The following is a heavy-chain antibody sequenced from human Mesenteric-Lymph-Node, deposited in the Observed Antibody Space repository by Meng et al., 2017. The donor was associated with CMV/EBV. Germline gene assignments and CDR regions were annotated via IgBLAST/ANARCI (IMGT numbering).Heavy chain of an antibody. CDR1: GFTVSSNY. V-gene: IGHV3-66*04. Sequence: GGSLRLSCAASGFTVSSNYMSWVRQAPGKGLEWVSVIYSGGSTYYADSVKGRFTISRDNAKNSLYLQMNSLRAEDTAVYYCARLSSSGWYSYGMDVWGQGTTVTVSS. CDR2: IYSGGST. D-gene: IGHD6-19*01. J-gene: IGHJ6*02. CDR3: ARLSSSGWYSYGMDV.